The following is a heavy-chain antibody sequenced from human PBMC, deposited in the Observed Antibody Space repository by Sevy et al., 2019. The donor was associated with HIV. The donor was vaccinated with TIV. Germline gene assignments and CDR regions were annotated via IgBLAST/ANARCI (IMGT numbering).Heavy chain of an antibody. Sequence: SETLSLTCTVSGGSVSSGSYYWSWIRQPPGKGLEWIGNIYYSGSTNYNPSLKSLVTLSVDTSKNQFSLKLSSVTDADTAVYYCARSRGSIAARQTDYWGQGTLVTVSS. CDR3: ARSRGSIAARQTDY. J-gene: IGHJ4*02. D-gene: IGHD6-6*01. CDR1: GGSVSSGSYY. CDR2: IYYSGST. V-gene: IGHV4-61*01.